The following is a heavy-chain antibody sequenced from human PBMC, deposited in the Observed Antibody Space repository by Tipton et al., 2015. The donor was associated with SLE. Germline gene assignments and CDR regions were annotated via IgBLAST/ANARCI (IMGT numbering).Heavy chain of an antibody. CDR1: GFTFGDYA. CDR2: IKSKGHGGTS. J-gene: IGHJ6*03. D-gene: IGHD2-15*01. CDR3: ARNSRRHLYSNYFYYMDV. Sequence: RSLRLSCITSGFTFGDYAMSWFRQASGKGLEWVAFIKSKGHGGTSQYAASVEGRFTVSRDDSKSIAYLQMNSLKTEDTAVYFCARNSRRHLYSNYFYYMDVWGNGTTVTVSS. V-gene: IGHV3-49*03.